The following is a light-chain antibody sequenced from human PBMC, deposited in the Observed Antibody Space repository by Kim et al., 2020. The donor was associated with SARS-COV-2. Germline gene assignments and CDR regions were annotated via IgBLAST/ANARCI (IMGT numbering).Light chain of an antibody. CDR2: EVT. CDR3: SSYASGSTLV. CDR1: SSDVGSYNR. J-gene: IGLJ3*02. Sequence: QSALTQPPSVSGSPGQSVTISCTGTSSDVGSYNRVSWYHQPPGTAPELLIYEVTNRPSGVPDRFSGSKSGNTASLTISGLQAEDEADYYCSSYASGSTLVFGGGTQLTVL. V-gene: IGLV2-18*02.